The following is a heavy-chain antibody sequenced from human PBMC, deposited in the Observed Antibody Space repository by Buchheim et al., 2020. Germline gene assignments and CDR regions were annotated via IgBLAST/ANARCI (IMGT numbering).Heavy chain of an antibody. CDR3: ARGTSLGYCSSTSCYRHYYYGTDV. J-gene: IGHJ6*02. V-gene: IGHV4-34*01. CDR2: INHSGST. Sequence: QVQLQQWGAGLLKPSETLSLTCAVYGGSFSGYYWSWIRQPPGKGLEWIGEINHSGSTNYNPSLKSRVTISVDTSKNQFSLKLSSVTAADTAVYYCARGTSLGYCSSTSCYRHYYYGTDVWGQGTT. CDR1: GGSFSGYY. D-gene: IGHD2-2*02.